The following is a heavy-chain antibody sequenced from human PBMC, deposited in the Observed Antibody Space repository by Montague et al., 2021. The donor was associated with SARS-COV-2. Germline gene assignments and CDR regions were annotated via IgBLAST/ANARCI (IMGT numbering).Heavy chain of an antibody. CDR2: XDWXDDK. CDR3: ARIRDYDILTGSYSGFDY. J-gene: IGHJ4*02. CDR1: GFSLSTSGMC. Sequence: PPLVPPPQTLTLTCTFSGFSLSTSGMCVSWIRQPPGKALEWLALXDWXDDKYYSTSLKTRLTISKDTSKNQVVLTMTNMDPVDTATYYCARIRDYDILTGSYSGFDYWGQGTLVTVSS. V-gene: IGHV2-70*01. D-gene: IGHD3-9*01.